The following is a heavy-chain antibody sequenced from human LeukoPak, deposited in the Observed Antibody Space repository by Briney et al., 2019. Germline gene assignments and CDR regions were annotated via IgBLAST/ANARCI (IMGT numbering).Heavy chain of an antibody. CDR2: ISAYNGNT. V-gene: IGHV1-18*01. D-gene: IGHD3-10*01. CDR1: GYTFTSYG. CDR3: ARGPAAHGSAYFDY. J-gene: IGHJ4*02. Sequence: ASVKVSCKASGYTFTSYGISWVRQAPEQGLEWMGWISAYNGNTNYAQKLQGRVTMTTDTSTSTAYMELRSLRSDDTAVYYCARGPAAHGSAYFDYWGQGTLVTVSS.